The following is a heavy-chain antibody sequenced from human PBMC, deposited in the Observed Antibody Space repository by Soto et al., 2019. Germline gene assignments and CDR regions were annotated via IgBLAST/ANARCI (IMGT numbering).Heavy chain of an antibody. Sequence: SETLSLTCAVYGGSFSGYYWSWIRQPPGKGLEWIGEINHSGSTNYNPSLKSRVTISVDTSKNQFSLKLSSVTAAGTAVYYCARGSQAPSDYWGQGTLVTVSS. CDR3: ARGSQAPSDY. CDR2: INHSGST. V-gene: IGHV4-34*01. CDR1: GGSFSGYY. J-gene: IGHJ4*02.